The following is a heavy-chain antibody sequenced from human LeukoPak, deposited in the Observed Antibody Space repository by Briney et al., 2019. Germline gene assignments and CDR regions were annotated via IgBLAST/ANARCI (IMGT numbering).Heavy chain of an antibody. V-gene: IGHV3-33*01. CDR2: IWFDGSNK. D-gene: IGHD6-13*01. CDR3: ARSSSLPQDFDY. Sequence: GGSLRLSCAASGFTFSSYGMHWVRQAPGKGLEWVAVIWFDGSNKYYAGSVKGRFTISRDNSKNTLYLQMSSLRAEDTAVYYCARSSSLPQDFDYWGQGTLVTVSS. CDR1: GFTFSSYG. J-gene: IGHJ4*02.